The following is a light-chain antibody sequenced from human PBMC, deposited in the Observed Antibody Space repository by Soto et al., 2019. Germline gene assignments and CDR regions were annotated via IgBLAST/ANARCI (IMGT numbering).Light chain of an antibody. CDR2: DNN. CDR3: GTWDSSLSAHYV. V-gene: IGLV1-51*01. J-gene: IGLJ1*01. CDR1: SSNIGNNY. Sequence: QSVLTQPPSVSAAPGQKVTISCSGSSSNIGNNYVSWYQQLPGTAPKLLIYDNNKRPSGIPDRFSGSKSGTSATLGITGLQTVDEADYYCGTWDSSLSAHYVFGTGTKLTVL.